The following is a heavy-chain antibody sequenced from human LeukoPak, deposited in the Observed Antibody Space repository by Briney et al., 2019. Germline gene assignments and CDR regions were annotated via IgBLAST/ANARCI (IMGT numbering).Heavy chain of an antibody. V-gene: IGHV4-31*03. J-gene: IGHJ6*03. Sequence: SETLSLTCTVSGGSISCGGYYWSWIRQHPGKGLEWIGYIYYSGSTYYNPSLKSRVTISVDTSKNQFSLKLSSVTAADTAVYYFAIVTSYYYYYMDVWGKGTTVTVSS. CDR1: GGSISCGGYY. CDR3: AIVTSYYYYYMDV. CDR2: IYYSGST.